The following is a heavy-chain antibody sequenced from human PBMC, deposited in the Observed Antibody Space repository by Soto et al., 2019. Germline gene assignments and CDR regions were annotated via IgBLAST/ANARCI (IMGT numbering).Heavy chain of an antibody. CDR2: IIPIFGTA. V-gene: IGHV1-69*06. CDR1: GGTFNSYA. Sequence: GTSVKVSGTASGGTFNSYAISLVRQAPVQGLEWMGGIIPIFGTANYAQKFQGRVTITADKSTSTAYMELSRLRSEDTAVYFCARDAHSGYSYGSFDYWGQGTLVTVSS. J-gene: IGHJ4*02. CDR3: ARDAHSGYSYGSFDY. D-gene: IGHD5-18*01.